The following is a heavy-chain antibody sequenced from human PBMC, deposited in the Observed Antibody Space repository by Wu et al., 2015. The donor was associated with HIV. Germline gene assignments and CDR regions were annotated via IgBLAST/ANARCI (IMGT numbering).Heavy chain of an antibody. J-gene: IGHJ4*02. D-gene: IGHD4-23*01. Sequence: VQLVQSGAEVKKPGSSVKVSCKASGGTFSSYAISWVRQAPGQGLEWMGRIIPIFGTTNYAQKFQGRVTITADESTSTVHMELSSLRSEDTAVYYCARTDGLVDGGNSGYDYWGQGTLVTVSS. CDR2: IIPIFGTT. V-gene: IGHV1-69*13. CDR3: ARTDGLVDGGNSGYDY. CDR1: GGTFSSYA.